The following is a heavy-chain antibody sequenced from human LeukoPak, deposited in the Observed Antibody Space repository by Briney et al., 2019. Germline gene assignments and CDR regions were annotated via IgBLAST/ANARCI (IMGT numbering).Heavy chain of an antibody. J-gene: IGHJ6*03. Sequence: GGSLRLSCTASGFRFDDYGMSWVRQAPGKGLEWVSGINWDGDSIGYAESVKGRFTITRDNAKNSLYLQMNSLRAEDTALYYCARLRGAQYYFYYYMDVWGKGTTVTVS. D-gene: IGHD2/OR15-2a*01. CDR3: ARLRGAQYYFYYYMDV. V-gene: IGHV3-20*04. CDR2: INWDGDSI. CDR1: GFRFDDYG.